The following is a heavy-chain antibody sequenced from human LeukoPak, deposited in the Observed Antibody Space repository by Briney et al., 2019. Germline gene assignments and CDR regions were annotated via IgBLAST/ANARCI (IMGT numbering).Heavy chain of an antibody. CDR3: ARAPIGRDAFDI. CDR2: ICYRGST. Sequence: SATLSLTCTVCGGSISRFYWSWVRLPPGKGLEWIGYICYRGSTNYTASLKCRVTRSVDSSKNQFSLTQSSVTAADTAVYYCARAPIGRDAFDIWGQGTMVTVSS. J-gene: IGHJ3*02. CDR1: GGSISRFY. V-gene: IGHV4-59*12. D-gene: IGHD3-10*01.